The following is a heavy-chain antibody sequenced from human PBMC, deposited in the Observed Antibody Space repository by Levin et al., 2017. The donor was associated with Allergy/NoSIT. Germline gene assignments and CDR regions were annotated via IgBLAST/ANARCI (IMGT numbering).Heavy chain of an antibody. D-gene: IGHD3-10*01. CDR1: GFTFSSYS. CDR2: ISSSSSYI. V-gene: IGHV3-21*01. CDR3: ARELVVRGVRGDAFDI. J-gene: IGHJ3*02. Sequence: GESLKISCAASGFTFSSYSMNWVRQAPGKGLEWVSSISSSSSYIYYADSVKGRFTISRDNAKNSLYLQMNSLRAEDTAVYYCARELVVRGVRGDAFDIWRQGTMVTVSS.